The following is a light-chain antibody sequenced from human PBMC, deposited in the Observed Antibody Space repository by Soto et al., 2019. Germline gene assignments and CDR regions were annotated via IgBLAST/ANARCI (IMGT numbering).Light chain of an antibody. CDR2: DVN. V-gene: IGLV2-11*01. J-gene: IGLJ3*02. CDR1: SSDIGNYKS. CDR3: CSYAGGFSWV. Sequence: QSALTQPRSVSGSPGQSVTISCTGTSSDIGNYKSVSWYQQYLGEAHKLMIYDVNKRSSGVPDRFSGSKSVNTASLTISGLQPEDEADYYCCSYAGGFSWVFGGGTKLTVL.